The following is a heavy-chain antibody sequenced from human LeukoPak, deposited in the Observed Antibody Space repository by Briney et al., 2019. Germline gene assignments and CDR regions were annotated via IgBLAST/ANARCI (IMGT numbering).Heavy chain of an antibody. CDR2: IKQDGSEK. Sequence: GGFLRLSCAASGFTFSSYWMSWVRQAPGKGLEWAANIKQDGSEKYYVDSVKGRFTISRDNAKNSLYLQMNSLRAEDTAVYYCARDQVIIAAGGRVRWFDPWGQGTLVSVSS. D-gene: IGHD6-13*01. CDR3: ARDQVIIAAGGRVRWFDP. V-gene: IGHV3-7*01. J-gene: IGHJ5*02. CDR1: GFTFSSYW.